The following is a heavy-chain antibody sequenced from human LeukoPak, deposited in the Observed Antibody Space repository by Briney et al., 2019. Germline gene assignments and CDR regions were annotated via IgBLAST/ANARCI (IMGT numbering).Heavy chain of an antibody. V-gene: IGHV3-23*01. CDR1: GFTFSTYA. CDR2: ITGSGDRT. D-gene: IGHD3-22*01. CDR3: AKHYYDKNVYRHFDY. Sequence: GGSLRLSCAASGFTFSTYAMSWVRQAPGKGLEWVSTITGSGDRTNYADSVKGRFTISRDNSKNTLYLQLNSLRAEDTAIYYCAKHYYDKNVYRHFDYWGQGTLVTVSS. J-gene: IGHJ4*02.